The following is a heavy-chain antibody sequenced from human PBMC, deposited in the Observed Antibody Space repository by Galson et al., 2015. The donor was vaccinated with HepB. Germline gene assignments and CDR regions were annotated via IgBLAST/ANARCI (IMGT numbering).Heavy chain of an antibody. J-gene: IGHJ4*02. Sequence: SLRLSCAASGFTFSSYEMNWVRQAPGKGLEWVSYISSSGSTIYYADSVKGRFTISRDNAKNSLYLQMNSLRAEDTAVYYCASSSYGYRFDYWGQGTLVTVSS. V-gene: IGHV3-48*03. CDR2: ISSSGSTI. D-gene: IGHD5-18*01. CDR1: GFTFSSYE. CDR3: ASSSYGYRFDY.